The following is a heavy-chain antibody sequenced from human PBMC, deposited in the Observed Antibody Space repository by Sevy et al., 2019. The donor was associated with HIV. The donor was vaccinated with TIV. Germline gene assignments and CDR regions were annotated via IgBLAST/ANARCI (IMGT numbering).Heavy chain of an antibody. D-gene: IGHD7-27*01. V-gene: IGHV3-43*01. CDR1: GFTFDDYT. CDR2: ISWDGRGT. J-gene: IGHJ4*02. Sequence: GSLRLSCAASGFTFDDYTMHWVRQAPGKGLEWVSLISWDGRGTFYADSVRGRVTISRDNSKNSLFLQMNSLRTEDTALYYCARDSVGVRALNGEGFDWGQGTQVTVSS. CDR3: ARDSVGVRALNGEGFD.